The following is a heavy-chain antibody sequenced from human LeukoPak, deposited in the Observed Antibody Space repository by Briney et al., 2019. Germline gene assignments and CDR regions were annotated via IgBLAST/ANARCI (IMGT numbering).Heavy chain of an antibody. CDR3: ARDHRVVGVTGGAFDI. CDR1: GFIFSNYN. V-gene: IGHV3-48*02. J-gene: IGHJ3*02. CDR2: ISSSSSTI. Sequence: GGSLRLSCAVSGFIFSNYNMNWVRQAPGKGLEWVSYISSSSSTIYYADSVKGRFAISRDNAKNSLYLQMNSLGDEDTAVYYCARDHRVVGVTGGAFDIWGQGTMVTVSS. D-gene: IGHD1-26*01.